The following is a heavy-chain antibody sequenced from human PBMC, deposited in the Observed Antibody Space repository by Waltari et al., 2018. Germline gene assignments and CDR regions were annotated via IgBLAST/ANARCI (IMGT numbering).Heavy chain of an antibody. J-gene: IGHJ4*02. CDR1: GYSISSDRW. V-gene: IGHV4-28*01. CDR3: TRKESGSFPFGS. CDR2: IHYSGRT. D-gene: IGHD1-26*01. Sequence: QVQLQESGPGLVKPSDTLSLTCTVSGYSISSDRWWGWIRQPPGKGLEWIGYIHYSGRTYYKSSLKSRVTMSVDTSENQFSLKLSSVTAVDTAVYYCTRKESGSFPFGSWGQGTLVTVSS.